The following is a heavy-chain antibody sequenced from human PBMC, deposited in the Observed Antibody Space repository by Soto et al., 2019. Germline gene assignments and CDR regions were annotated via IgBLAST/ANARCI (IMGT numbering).Heavy chain of an antibody. CDR3: ATLPTRIAVRLLPTPT. CDR1: GGSISSTNW. D-gene: IGHD1-26*01. V-gene: IGHV4-4*02. Sequence: QVQLRESGPGLVKPSGTLSLTCAVSGGSISSTNWWTWVRQSPEQVIEWIGEIYHSGSTNYNPSLRGRVTMSVDKSNNHFSLTMRSLTAADTAVYFCATLPTRIAVRLLPTPTRGQGTLVTVSS. J-gene: IGHJ1*01. CDR2: IYHSGST.